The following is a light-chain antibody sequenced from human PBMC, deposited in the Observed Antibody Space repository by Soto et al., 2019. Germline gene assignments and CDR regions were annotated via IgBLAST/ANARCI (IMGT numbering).Light chain of an antibody. V-gene: IGKV3-11*01. Sequence: EIVLTQSPATLSLSPGERATLSCRASQSVSSYLAWYQQKPGQAPRLLIYDASNRATGIPARFSGSGSGADFTLTISSLEPEDFAVYYCQQRGKWPWTFGQGTKVDIK. CDR1: QSVSSY. CDR2: DAS. J-gene: IGKJ1*01. CDR3: QQRGKWPWT.